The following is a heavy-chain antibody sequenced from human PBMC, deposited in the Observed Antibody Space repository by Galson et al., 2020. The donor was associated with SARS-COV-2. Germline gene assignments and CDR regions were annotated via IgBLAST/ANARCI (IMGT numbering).Heavy chain of an antibody. V-gene: IGHV4-4*07. CDR2: IYNSGYT. CDR1: GGSIRSYY. Sequence: SQTPSHTRSVPGGSIRSYYWNLGRPPPGKGLEWIGHIYNSGYTRYNPPLKSRATISIDTSKHQFSLKQRSVTAADTAVYFCARGGFLQPFNSWGQGTQVTVSS. J-gene: IGHJ4*02. CDR3: ARGGFLQPFNS. D-gene: IGHD6-25*01.